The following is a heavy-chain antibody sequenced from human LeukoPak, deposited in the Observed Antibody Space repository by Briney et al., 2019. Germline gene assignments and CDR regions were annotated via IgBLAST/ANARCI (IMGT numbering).Heavy chain of an antibody. J-gene: IGHJ4*02. CDR2: ISYDGSNK. CDR3: ARAVGIGAGTGVSYFDY. CDR1: GFTFSSYA. V-gene: IGHV3-30-3*01. Sequence: GGSLRLSCAASGFTFSSYAMHWVRQAPGKGLEWVAVISYDGSNKYYADSVKGRFTISRDNSKNTLYLQMNSLRAEDTAVYYCARAVGIGAGTGVSYFDYWGQGTLVTVSS. D-gene: IGHD6-13*01.